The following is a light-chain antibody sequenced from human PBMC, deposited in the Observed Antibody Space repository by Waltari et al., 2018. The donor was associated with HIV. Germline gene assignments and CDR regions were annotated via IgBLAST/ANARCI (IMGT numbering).Light chain of an antibody. CDR2: DVT. CDR3: QAWDSGTGV. CDR1: SSDVGGYKY. Sequence: QSALTQPRSVSGSPGQSVTISCTGTSSDVGGYKYVSWYQQHPAKAPKLMIYDVTKRPSGIPDRFSGSNSGNTATLTISGTQTMDEADYYCQAWDSGTGVFGTGTTVTVL. V-gene: IGLV2-11*01. J-gene: IGLJ1*01.